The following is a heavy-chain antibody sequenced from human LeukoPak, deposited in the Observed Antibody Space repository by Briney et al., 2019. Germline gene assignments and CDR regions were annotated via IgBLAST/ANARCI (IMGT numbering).Heavy chain of an antibody. V-gene: IGHV4-59*01. D-gene: IGHD3-22*01. CDR2: IYYSGST. Sequence: SETLSLTCTVSGGSISSYYWSWIRQPPGKGLEWIGYIYYSGSTNYNPSLKSRVTISVDTSKNQFSLKPSSVTAADTAVYYCARDYYDSSGYYSGFDYWGQGTLVTVSS. J-gene: IGHJ4*02. CDR1: GGSISSYY. CDR3: ARDYYDSSGYYSGFDY.